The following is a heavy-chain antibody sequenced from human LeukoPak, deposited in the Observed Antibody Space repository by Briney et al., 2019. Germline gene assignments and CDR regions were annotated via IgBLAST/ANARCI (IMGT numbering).Heavy chain of an antibody. CDR3: ARGGGLDV. Sequence: GGSQRLSCAASGFTFSSYWMNWARQAPGKGLEWVASINHNGNVNYYVDSVKGRFTISRDNAKNSLYLQMSNLRTEDTAVYFCARGGGLDVWGQGATVTVSS. CDR2: INHNGNVN. CDR1: GFTFSSYW. D-gene: IGHD3-16*01. V-gene: IGHV3-7*03. J-gene: IGHJ6*02.